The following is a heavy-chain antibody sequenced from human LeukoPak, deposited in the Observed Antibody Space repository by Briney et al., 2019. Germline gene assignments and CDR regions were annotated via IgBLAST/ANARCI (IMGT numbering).Heavy chain of an antibody. D-gene: IGHD2-15*01. Sequence: GGSLRLSCAASGFTFSSYWMHWVRQAPGKGLVWVSRINSDGSSTTYAGSVRGRFTISKDNSKNTVYVQMNSVRGEDTAVYYCVRDALDCSTSRCYHFDFWGQGTLVTVSS. V-gene: IGHV3-74*01. CDR1: GFTFSSYW. CDR2: INSDGSST. CDR3: VRDALDCSTSRCYHFDF. J-gene: IGHJ4*02.